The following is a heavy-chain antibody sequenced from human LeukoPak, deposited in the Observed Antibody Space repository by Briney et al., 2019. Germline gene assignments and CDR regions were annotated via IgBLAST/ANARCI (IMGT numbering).Heavy chain of an antibody. J-gene: IGHJ6*02. CDR1: GYSFTSYW. Sequence: GESLKISCKGSGYSFTSYWIGWVRQMPGKGLEWMGIIYPGDSDTRYSPSFQGQVTISADKSTSTAYLQWSSLKASDTAMYYCARHRIADENYYYHGMDVWGQGTTVTVSS. V-gene: IGHV5-51*01. CDR3: ARHRIADENYYYHGMDV. D-gene: IGHD6-13*01. CDR2: IYPGDSDT.